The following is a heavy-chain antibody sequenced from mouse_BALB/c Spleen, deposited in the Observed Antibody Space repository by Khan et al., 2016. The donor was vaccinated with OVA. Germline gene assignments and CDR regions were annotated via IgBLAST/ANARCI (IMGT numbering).Heavy chain of an antibody. CDR3: SRDGYYETYFDY. V-gene: IGHV5-6-3*01. D-gene: IGHD2-3*01. CDR1: GFTFNNYG. Sequence: EVELVESGGGLVQPGGSLKLSCAASGFTFNNYGMSWVRQTPDKRLELVATINSNGGSTYFPDSVKGRFTISSDNGKNTLYLQMSSLKSEDTAMYYCSRDGYYETYFDYWGQGTTLTVSS. J-gene: IGHJ2*01. CDR2: INSNGGST.